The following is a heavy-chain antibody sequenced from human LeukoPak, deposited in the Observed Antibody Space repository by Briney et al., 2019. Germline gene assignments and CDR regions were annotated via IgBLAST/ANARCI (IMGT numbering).Heavy chain of an antibody. CDR2: ITGSGDKT. CDR3: AKMQGYFDL. CDR1: GFPFTSQG. J-gene: IGHJ2*01. V-gene: IGHV3-23*01. Sequence: GGSLRLSCAASGFPFTSQGMAWVRQAPAKGLEWVSAITGSGDKTYYADSVKGRFTISRNNSKNALYLQMNSLSAEDTAVYYCAKMQGYFDLWGRGTLVTVSS.